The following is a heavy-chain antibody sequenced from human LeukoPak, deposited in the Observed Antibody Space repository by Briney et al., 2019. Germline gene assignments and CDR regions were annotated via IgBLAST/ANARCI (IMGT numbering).Heavy chain of an antibody. CDR1: GFTFSSYA. V-gene: IGHV3-30*04. CDR3: ARDPLGTRPGFDY. Sequence: GGSLRLSCAASGFTFSSYAMHWIRQAPGKGLEWVAVISYDGSNKYYADSVKGRFTISRDNSKNTLYLQMNSLRAEDTAVYYCARDPLGTRPGFDYWGQGTLVTVSS. J-gene: IGHJ4*02. D-gene: IGHD1-1*01. CDR2: ISYDGSNK.